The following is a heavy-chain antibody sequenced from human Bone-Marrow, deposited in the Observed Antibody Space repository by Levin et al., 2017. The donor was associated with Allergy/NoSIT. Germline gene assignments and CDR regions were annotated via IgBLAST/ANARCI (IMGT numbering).Heavy chain of an antibody. Sequence: NTSETLSLTCTVSGVSISRHYWSWIRQTPGKGLEWIGYIYHTGSTKYNPSLKSRATISVDTSNNQFSLKMTSVSAVDTAIYYCASATLFLEDAFDVWGQGTMVTVSS. CDR1: GVSISRHY. CDR3: ASATLFLEDAFDV. V-gene: IGHV4-59*11. CDR2: IYHTGST. D-gene: IGHD5-24*01. J-gene: IGHJ3*01.